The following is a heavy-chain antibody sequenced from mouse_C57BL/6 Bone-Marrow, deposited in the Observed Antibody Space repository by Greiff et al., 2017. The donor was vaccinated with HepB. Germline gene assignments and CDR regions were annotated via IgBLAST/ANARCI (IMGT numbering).Heavy chain of an antibody. CDR1: GYSITSGYY. CDR2: ISYDGSN. D-gene: IGHD2-4*01. CDR3: ARRYYDYYYFDY. J-gene: IGHJ2*01. V-gene: IGHV3-6*01. Sequence: EESGPGLVKPSQSLSLTCSVTGYSITSGYYWNWIRQFPGNKLEWMGYISYDGSNNYNPSLKNRISITRDTSKNQFFLKLNSVTTEDTATYYCARRYYDYYYFDYWGQGTTLTVSS.